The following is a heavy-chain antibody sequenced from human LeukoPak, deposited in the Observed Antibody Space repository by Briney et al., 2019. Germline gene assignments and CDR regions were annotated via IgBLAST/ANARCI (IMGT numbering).Heavy chain of an antibody. V-gene: IGHV1-69*01. J-gene: IGHJ4*02. D-gene: IGHD3-10*01. CDR3: ARDPSYYYGSGSYVY. CDR2: IIPIFGTA. CDR1: GGTFSSYA. Sequence: ASVKVSCKASGGTFSSYAISWVRQAPGQGLEWMGGIIPIFGTANYAQKFQGRVTITADESTSTAYMELSSLRSEDTAVYHCARDPSYYYGSGSYVYWGQGTLVTVSS.